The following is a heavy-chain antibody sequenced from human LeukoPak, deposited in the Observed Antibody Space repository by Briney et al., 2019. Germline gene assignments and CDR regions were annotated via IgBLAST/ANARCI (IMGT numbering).Heavy chain of an antibody. Sequence: TSETLSLTCAVYGGSFSGYYWSWIRQPPGKGLEWIGEINHSGSTNYNPSLKSRVTISVDTSKNQFSLKLSSVTAADTAEYYCARGHYGGGFDPWGQGTLVTVSS. CDR2: INHSGST. J-gene: IGHJ5*02. CDR3: ARGHYGGGFDP. CDR1: GGSFSGYY. D-gene: IGHD4-23*01. V-gene: IGHV4-34*01.